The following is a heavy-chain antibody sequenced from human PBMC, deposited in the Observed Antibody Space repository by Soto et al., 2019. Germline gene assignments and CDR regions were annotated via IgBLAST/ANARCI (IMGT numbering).Heavy chain of an antibody. V-gene: IGHV1-69*02. Sequence: QVPLVQSGAEVKKPGSSVKVSCKASGGTFSSYTISWVRQAPGQGPEWMGRIIPILGIANYAQKFQGRVTITAYKSTSSDYMELCSLSSEDSALYYCASVLSGTGDDYSWRSYLSSYYFDYWRRGTLVTVSS. CDR2: IIPILGIA. CDR1: GGTFSSYT. D-gene: IGHD3-16*02. J-gene: IGHJ4*02. CDR3: ASVLSGTGDDYSWRSYLSSYYFDY.